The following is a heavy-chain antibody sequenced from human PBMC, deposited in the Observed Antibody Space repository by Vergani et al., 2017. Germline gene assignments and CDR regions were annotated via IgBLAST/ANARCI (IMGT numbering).Heavy chain of an antibody. CDR3: VKDNDYDADGPFDL. V-gene: IGHV3-9*01. Sequence: VEAGGGLVQPGGSLRLSCTASGFTFQAFAFHWVRQVSGRGLEWVSGIDRNYGVKNGNSFEGRVSISRDNAKKAVFLQMNNLRHEDTALYFCVKDNDYDADGPFDLWCRGTLVTVSS. J-gene: IGHJ2*01. CDR2: IDRNYGV. D-gene: IGHD3-16*01. CDR1: GFTFQAFA.